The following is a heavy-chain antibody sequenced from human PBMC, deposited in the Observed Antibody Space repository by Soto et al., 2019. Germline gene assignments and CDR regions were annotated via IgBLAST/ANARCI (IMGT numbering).Heavy chain of an antibody. CDR3: VRGSHRKLGAAAGIKWVDP. V-gene: IGHV4-39*07. Sequence: SETLSLTCTVSGGSISSSSYYWGWIRQPPGKGLEWIGEINHSGSTNYNPSLKSRVTISVDTSKNQFSLKLSSVTAADTAVYYCVRGSHRKLGAAAGIKWVDPWGQGTLVSVSS. J-gene: IGHJ5*02. CDR1: GGSISSSSYY. CDR2: INHSGST. D-gene: IGHD6-13*01.